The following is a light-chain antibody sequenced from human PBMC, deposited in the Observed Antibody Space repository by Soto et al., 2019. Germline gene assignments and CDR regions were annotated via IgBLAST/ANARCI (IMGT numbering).Light chain of an antibody. V-gene: IGKV1-39*01. CDR2: GAS. CDR3: QQYHEYW. Sequence: DIQMTQSPSSLSASVGDRVTITCRASQSISSYLNWYQQKPGKAPKFLMYGASSLQSGVPSRFSGSGSGTEFTLTISSLQPDDFATYYCQQYHEYWFGQGTKVDIK. J-gene: IGKJ1*01. CDR1: QSISSY.